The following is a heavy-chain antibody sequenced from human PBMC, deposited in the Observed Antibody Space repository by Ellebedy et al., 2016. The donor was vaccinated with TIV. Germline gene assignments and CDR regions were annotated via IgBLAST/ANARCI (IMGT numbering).Heavy chain of an antibody. D-gene: IGHD5-18*01. CDR2: ISSSGGST. Sequence: PGGSLRLSCAASGFTFSIYAMSWVRQAPGKGLEWVSAISSSGGSTYYADSVKGRFTISRDNSKDTLFLQMSSLRAEDTAVYYCAKDFNPDTALVYGMDVWGQGTTVTVSS. V-gene: IGHV3-23*01. CDR1: GFTFSIYA. CDR3: AKDFNPDTALVYGMDV. J-gene: IGHJ6*02.